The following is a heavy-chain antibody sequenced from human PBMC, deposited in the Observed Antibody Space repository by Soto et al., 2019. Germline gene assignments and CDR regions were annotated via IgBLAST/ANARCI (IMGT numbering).Heavy chain of an antibody. J-gene: IGHJ4*02. CDR1: GGSINSGGFY. CDR2: IYYSGST. Sequence: QVHPQESGPGLVKPSQTLSLTCTVSGGSINSGGFYWGWIRQHPGKGLEWIGYIYYSGSTYYNSSLKSRVTISVDTSKNQFSLKLTSVTAADTAVYYCARGTAYSGYDYSYFDYWGQGALVTVSS. D-gene: IGHD5-12*01. V-gene: IGHV4-31*03. CDR3: ARGTAYSGYDYSYFDY.